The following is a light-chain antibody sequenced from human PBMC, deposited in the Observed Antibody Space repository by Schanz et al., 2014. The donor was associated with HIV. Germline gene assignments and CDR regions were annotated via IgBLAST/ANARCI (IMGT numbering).Light chain of an antibody. V-gene: IGKV3-20*01. CDR1: QRLSSSY. Sequence: EIVLTQSPGSLSLSPGGRATLSCGASQRLSSSYLAWYQQKRDQPPRLVIYATSTRAAGIPDRFSGTGSGTDFTLTISSLEPEDFAVYYCQQYGGSPLTFGGGTKVEMK. CDR2: ATS. CDR3: QQYGGSPLT. J-gene: IGKJ4*01.